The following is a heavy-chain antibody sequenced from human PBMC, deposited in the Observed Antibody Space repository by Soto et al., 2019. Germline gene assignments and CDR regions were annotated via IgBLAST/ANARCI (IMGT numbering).Heavy chain of an antibody. Sequence: ASVKVSCKASGYTFNRYYMHWVRQAPGPGLEWMGWISPHTGGTTYAQKFQGRVTMTRDTSVSTAFMELSSLRSEDTAVYYCATEAWVAHDAFDIWGQGTMVTVSS. CDR1: GYTFNRYY. V-gene: IGHV1-2*02. CDR3: ATEAWVAHDAFDI. CDR2: ISPHTGGT. D-gene: IGHD2-15*01. J-gene: IGHJ3*02.